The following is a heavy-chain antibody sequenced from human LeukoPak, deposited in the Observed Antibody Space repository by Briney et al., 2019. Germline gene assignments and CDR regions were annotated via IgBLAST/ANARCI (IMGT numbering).Heavy chain of an antibody. CDR3: ARDRSVYGGNPDY. J-gene: IGHJ4*02. Sequence: SETLSLTCTVSGYSISSGYYWGWIRQPPGKGLEWIGSVYHSGSTYYNPSLKSRVTISVDTSKNQFSLKLSSVTAADTAVYYCARDRSVYGGNPDYWGQGTLVTVSS. CDR1: GYSISSGYY. CDR2: VYHSGST. D-gene: IGHD4-23*01. V-gene: IGHV4-38-2*02.